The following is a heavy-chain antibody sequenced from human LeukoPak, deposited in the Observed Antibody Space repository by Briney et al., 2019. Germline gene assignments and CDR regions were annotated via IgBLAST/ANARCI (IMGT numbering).Heavy chain of an antibody. CDR2: IYYSGST. D-gene: IGHD2-21*01. CDR1: DGSINGYY. Sequence: SETLSLTCTVSDGSINGYYWSWIRQSPGKGLESLGYIYYSGSTYYNPSLKSRVTISVDTSKNQFSLKLSSVTAADTAVYYCARIGGGDHYYFDYWGQGTLVTVSS. V-gene: IGHV4-59*12. J-gene: IGHJ4*02. CDR3: ARIGGGDHYYFDY.